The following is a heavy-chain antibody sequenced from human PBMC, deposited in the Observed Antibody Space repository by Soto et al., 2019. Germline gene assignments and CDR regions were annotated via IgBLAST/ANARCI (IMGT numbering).Heavy chain of an antibody. CDR3: ATELAAAVLYYFDY. CDR1: GYTLTELS. D-gene: IGHD6-13*01. CDR2: FDPEDGET. J-gene: IGHJ4*02. Sequence: ASVKVSCKVSGYTLTELSMHWVRQAPGKGLEWMGGFDPEDGETIYAQKFQGRVTMTEDTSTDTAYMELSSLRSEDTAVYYCATELAAAVLYYFDYWGQGTLVAVSS. V-gene: IGHV1-24*01.